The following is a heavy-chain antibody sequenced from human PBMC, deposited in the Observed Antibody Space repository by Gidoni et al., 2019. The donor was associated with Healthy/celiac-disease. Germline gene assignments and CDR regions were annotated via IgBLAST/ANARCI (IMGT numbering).Heavy chain of an antibody. V-gene: IGHV2-5*02. CDR1: GSPPSTSGVG. J-gene: IGHJ4*02. Sequence: QITLKESGPPLVNPTQTLTLTCTFPGSPPSTSGVGVGWIRQPPGKALEWLALIYWDDDKRYSPSLKSRLTITKDTSKNQVVITMTNMDPVDTATYYCAHKGVVGATLFDYWGQGTLVTVSS. D-gene: IGHD1-26*01. CDR3: AHKGVVGATLFDY. CDR2: IYWDDDK.